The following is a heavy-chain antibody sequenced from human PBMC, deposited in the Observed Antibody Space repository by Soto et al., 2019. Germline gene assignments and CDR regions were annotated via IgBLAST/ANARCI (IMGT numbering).Heavy chain of an antibody. CDR3: AHALRYDILTGYYPLIN. CDR1: GGSISSGGYY. Sequence: PSETLSLTCTVSGGSISSGGYYWSWIRQHPGKGLEWIGYIYYSGSTYYNPSPKSRVTISVDTSKNQFSLKLSSVTAADTAVYYCAHALRYDILTGYYPLINWGQGTLVTVSS. J-gene: IGHJ4*02. V-gene: IGHV4-31*03. D-gene: IGHD3-9*01. CDR2: IYYSGST.